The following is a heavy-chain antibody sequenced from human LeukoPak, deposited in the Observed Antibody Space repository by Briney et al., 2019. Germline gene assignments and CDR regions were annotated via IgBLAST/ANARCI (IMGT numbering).Heavy chain of an antibody. CDR3: ARDRSGSYRYFDY. CDR2: IYYSGNT. D-gene: IGHD1-26*01. J-gene: IGHJ4*02. Sequence: SETLSLTCTVSGGSISSYYWSWIRQPPGKGLEWIGYIYYSGNTNYNPSLKSRVTISVDTSKNQFSLKLSSVTAADTAVYYCARDRSGSYRYFDYWGQGTLVTVSS. CDR1: GGSISSYY. V-gene: IGHV4-59*01.